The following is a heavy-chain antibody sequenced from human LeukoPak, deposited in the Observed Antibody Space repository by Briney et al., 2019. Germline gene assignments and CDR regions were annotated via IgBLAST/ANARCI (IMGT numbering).Heavy chain of an antibody. V-gene: IGHV1-18*01. J-gene: IGHJ6*02. D-gene: IGHD6-19*01. Sequence: ASVKVSCKASGYTFTSYGISWVRQAPGQGLEWMGWISAYNGNTNYAQKLQGRVTMTTDTSTSTAYMELSSLRSEDTAVYYCARDPRRSGWRFEYYYYGMDVWGQGTTVTVSS. CDR2: ISAYNGNT. CDR1: GYTFTSYG. CDR3: ARDPRRSGWRFEYYYYGMDV.